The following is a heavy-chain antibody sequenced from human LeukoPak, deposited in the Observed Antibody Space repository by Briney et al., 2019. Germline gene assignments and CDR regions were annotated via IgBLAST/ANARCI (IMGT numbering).Heavy chain of an antibody. Sequence: SETLSLTCTVSGGSISSYYWSWIRQPPGKGLEWIGYIYYSGSTNYNPSLKSRVTISVDTSKNQFSLKLSSVTAADTAVYYCARVKGYPYYFDYWGRGTLVTVSS. CDR1: GGSISSYY. CDR3: ARVKGYPYYFDY. V-gene: IGHV4-59*01. D-gene: IGHD6-13*01. J-gene: IGHJ4*02. CDR2: IYYSGST.